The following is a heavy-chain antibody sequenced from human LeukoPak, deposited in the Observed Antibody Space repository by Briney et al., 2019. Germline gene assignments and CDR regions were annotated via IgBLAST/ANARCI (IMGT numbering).Heavy chain of an antibody. CDR1: HYSISSNYY. CDR2: IYHSGST. CDR3: ARSSGYMSY. V-gene: IGHV4-38-2*02. Sequence: SETLSLTCTVSHYSISSNYYWGWIRQPPGKGLEWIGSIYHSGSTYYNPSLKSRVTISEDTSKNQFSLKLTSVTAADTAVYYCARSSGYMSYWGQGTLVTLSS. D-gene: IGHD3-22*01. J-gene: IGHJ4*02.